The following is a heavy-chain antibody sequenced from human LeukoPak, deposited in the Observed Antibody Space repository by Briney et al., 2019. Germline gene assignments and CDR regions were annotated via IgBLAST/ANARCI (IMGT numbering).Heavy chain of an antibody. J-gene: IGHJ4*02. CDR1: GFTFDDYG. Sequence: GGSLRLSCAASGFTFDDYGMGWVRQAPGKGLEWVSGINWNGGSTGYADSVKGRFTISRDNAKNSRYLQTNSLRAEDTALYYCARAGSGSYYYFDYWGQGTLVTVSS. CDR2: INWNGGST. V-gene: IGHV3-20*04. D-gene: IGHD3-10*01. CDR3: ARAGSGSYYYFDY.